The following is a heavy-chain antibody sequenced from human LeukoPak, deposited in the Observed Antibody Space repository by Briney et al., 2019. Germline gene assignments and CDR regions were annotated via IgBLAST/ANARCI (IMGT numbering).Heavy chain of an antibody. D-gene: IGHD1-26*01. V-gene: IGHV4-39*01. Sequence: SETLSLTCTVSGASISSSSYYWAWIRQPPGKGLEWIGSMDYSGSTYYKPSPKSRVTISVNTSKNQFSLKLSSVTAADTAVYYCAGYSGSHLGAGAEYFQHWGQGTLVTVSS. J-gene: IGHJ1*01. CDR3: AGYSGSHLGAGAEYFQH. CDR1: GASISSSSYY. CDR2: MDYSGST.